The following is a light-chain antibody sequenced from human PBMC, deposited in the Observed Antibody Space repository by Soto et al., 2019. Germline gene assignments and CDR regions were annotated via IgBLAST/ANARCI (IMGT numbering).Light chain of an antibody. Sequence: PSTLSASVGDIVTITCLASQSISSWLAWYQQKPGKVPKLLIYAASTLQSGVPSRLSGSGSGTEFTLTISSLQPDDFATYYCQHYNSYSEAFGQGTKVDIK. CDR2: AAS. J-gene: IGKJ1*01. V-gene: IGKV1-5*01. CDR3: QHYNSYSEA. CDR1: QSISSW.